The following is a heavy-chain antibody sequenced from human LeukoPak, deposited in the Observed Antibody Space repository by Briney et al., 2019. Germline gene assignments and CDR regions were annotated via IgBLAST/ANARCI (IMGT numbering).Heavy chain of an antibody. D-gene: IGHD6-6*01. Sequence: RASVKVSCKASGYTFTSYGISWVRQAPGQGLEWMGWISAYNGNTNYAQKLQGRVTMTTDTSTSTAYMELRSLRSDDTAVYYCATRAAPHLHYYYYGMDVWGQGTTVTVSS. CDR1: GYTFTSYG. V-gene: IGHV1-18*01. J-gene: IGHJ6*02. CDR3: ATRAAPHLHYYYYGMDV. CDR2: ISAYNGNT.